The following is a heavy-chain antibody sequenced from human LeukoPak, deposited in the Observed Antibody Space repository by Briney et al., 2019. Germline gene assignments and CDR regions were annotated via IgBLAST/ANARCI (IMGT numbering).Heavy chain of an antibody. D-gene: IGHD3-3*01. CDR3: AKDSAPDFRERY. CDR1: GFTFSSYP. V-gene: IGHV3-23*01. Sequence: WGSLRLSCAASGFTFSSYPMTWVRQTPEKGLEWVSSISGSGGTTYYADSVKGRFTISRDNSKNTLYLQMNSLRGEDTAVYFCAKDSAPDFRERYWGQGALVSVSS. CDR2: ISGSGGTT. J-gene: IGHJ4*02.